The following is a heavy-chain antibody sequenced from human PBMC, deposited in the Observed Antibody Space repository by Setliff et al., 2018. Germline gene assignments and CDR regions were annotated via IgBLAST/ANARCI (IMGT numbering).Heavy chain of an antibody. D-gene: IGHD3-3*01. CDR1: GGSIGSSNYY. CDR3: ASTPDGDLYYNFWSGYYLTLDY. J-gene: IGHJ4*02. CDR2: IYYSGTT. Sequence: KASETLSLTCTVSGGSIGSSNYYWDWIRQPPGKGLEWIGTIYYSGTTYYNPSLKSRVTISLDTSKNQFSLRLSSVTAADTAVYYCASTPDGDLYYNFWSGYYLTLDYWGQGTLITVSS. V-gene: IGHV4-39*07.